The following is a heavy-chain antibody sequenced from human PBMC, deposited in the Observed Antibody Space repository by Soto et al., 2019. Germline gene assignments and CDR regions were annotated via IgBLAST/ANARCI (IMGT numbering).Heavy chain of an antibody. D-gene: IGHD3-22*01. CDR2: INPNSVGT. CDR1: GYTFTGYY. Sequence: ASVKVSCKASGYTFTGYYMHWVRQAPGQGLEWMGWINPNSVGTNYAQKFQGRVTMTRDTSISTDYMELSRLRSDDTAVYYCAIPTYYYDSRGYYYPDGMDVWGQGTTVTVSS. V-gene: IGHV1-2*02. J-gene: IGHJ6*02. CDR3: AIPTYYYDSRGYYYPDGMDV.